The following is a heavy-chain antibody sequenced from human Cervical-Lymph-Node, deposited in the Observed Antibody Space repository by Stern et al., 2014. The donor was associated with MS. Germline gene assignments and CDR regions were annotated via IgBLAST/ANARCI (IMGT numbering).Heavy chain of an antibody. CDR1: GGTFSKFP. Sequence: VQLVQSLAEVTKPGSSVKVSFKASGGTFSKFPSSWVRQAPGQGLEWMGGIFPVFGTPTYAQEFRGRVTITADVSTSTVYMELSSLRSDDTAVYYCALSSETSDRWYSLGYDLWGQGTLVTVSS. V-gene: IGHV1-69*01. CDR2: IFPVFGTP. CDR3: ALSSETSDRWYSLGYDL. J-gene: IGHJ5*02. D-gene: IGHD6-13*01.